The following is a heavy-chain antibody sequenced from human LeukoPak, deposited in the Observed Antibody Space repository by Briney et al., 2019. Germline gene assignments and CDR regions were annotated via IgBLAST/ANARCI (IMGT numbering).Heavy chain of an antibody. CDR2: IIPIFGTA. V-gene: IGHV1-69*01. CDR3: ARHYGFWSGYSNWFDP. D-gene: IGHD3-3*01. J-gene: IGHJ5*02. CDR1: GGTFSSYA. Sequence: GSSVKVSCKASGGTFSSYAISWVRQAPGQGLEWMGGIIPIFGTANYAQKFQGRVTITADESTSTAYMELSSLRSEDTAVYYCARHYGFWSGYSNWFDPWGQGTLVTVSS.